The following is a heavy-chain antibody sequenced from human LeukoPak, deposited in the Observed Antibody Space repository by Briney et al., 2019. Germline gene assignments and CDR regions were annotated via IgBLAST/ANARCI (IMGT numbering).Heavy chain of an antibody. V-gene: IGHV3-74*01. CDR2: INSDGSST. J-gene: IGHJ4*02. CDR1: GFTFSNYW. Sequence: GGSLRLSCAASGFTFSNYWMHWVRQAPGKGLVWVSRINSDGSSTSYADSVKGRFTISRDNAKNTLYLQMSSLRAEDTAVYYCARVTSVTGTIFDSWGQGTLVTVSS. D-gene: IGHD1-7*01. CDR3: ARVTSVTGTIFDS.